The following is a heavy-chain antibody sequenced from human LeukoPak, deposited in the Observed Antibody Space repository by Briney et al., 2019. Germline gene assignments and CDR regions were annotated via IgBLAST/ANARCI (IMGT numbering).Heavy chain of an antibody. Sequence: SETLSLTCTVSGGSISSGGYYWTWIRQHPGKGLEWIGYIYYTGSTYYNPSLKSRLSISVDTSKNRFSLKLSSVTAADTAVYYCAALYGDYGVIDYWGQGTLATVSS. V-gene: IGHV4-31*03. D-gene: IGHD4-17*01. J-gene: IGHJ4*02. CDR2: IYYTGST. CDR3: AALYGDYGVIDY. CDR1: GGSISSGGYY.